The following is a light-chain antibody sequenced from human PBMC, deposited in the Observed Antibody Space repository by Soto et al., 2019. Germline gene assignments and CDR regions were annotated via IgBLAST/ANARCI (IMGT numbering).Light chain of an antibody. CDR1: SSDVGYYDY. V-gene: IGLV2-14*01. Sequence: SVLPQPASVSGSPGQSITISCTGTSSDVGYYDYVSWYQQHPGKAPKLMIYDVTNRPSGVSNRFSGSKSGNTASLTISGLQGDDEADYYCSSFTSSSVYVFGAGTKVTVL. CDR3: SSFTSSSVYV. CDR2: DVT. J-gene: IGLJ1*01.